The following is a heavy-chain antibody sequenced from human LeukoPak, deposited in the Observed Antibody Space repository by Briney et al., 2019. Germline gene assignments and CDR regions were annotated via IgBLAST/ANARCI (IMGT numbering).Heavy chain of an antibody. J-gene: IGHJ3*02. Sequence: GESLQISCQGSGYSFTSYWIGWVRQMPGKGLEWMGIIYPGDSDTRYSPSFQGQVTISADKSISTAYLQWSSLKASDTAMYYCARTAACSSTSCYVPFDIWGQGTMVTVSS. D-gene: IGHD2-2*01. CDR1: GYSFTSYW. V-gene: IGHV5-51*01. CDR2: IYPGDSDT. CDR3: ARTAACSSTSCYVPFDI.